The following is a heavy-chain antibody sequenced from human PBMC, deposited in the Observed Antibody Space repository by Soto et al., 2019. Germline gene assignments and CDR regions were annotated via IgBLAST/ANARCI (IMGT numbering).Heavy chain of an antibody. CDR1: GGSFSGYY. Sequence: SETLSLTCAVYGGSFSGYYWSWIRQPPGKGLERIGEINHSGSTNYNPSLKSRGTISVDTSKNQFSLKLSSVTAADTAVFYFVSEAGITMVRSGPFYYTDVWGKGTPITVSS. J-gene: IGHJ6*04. CDR3: VSEAGITMVRSGPFYYTDV. V-gene: IGHV4-34*01. CDR2: INHSGST. D-gene: IGHD3-10*01.